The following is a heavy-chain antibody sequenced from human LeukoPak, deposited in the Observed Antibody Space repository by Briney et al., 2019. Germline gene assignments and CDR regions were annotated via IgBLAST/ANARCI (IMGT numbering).Heavy chain of an antibody. V-gene: IGHV4-34*01. Sequence: SETLSPTCAVYGGSFSGYYWSWIRQPPGKGLEWIGEINHSGSANYNPSLKSRVTISVDTSKNQFSLKLSSVTAADTAVYYCARRQKWELLSSWGQGTLVTVSS. CDR2: INHSGSA. CDR1: GGSFSGYY. CDR3: ARRQKWELLSS. J-gene: IGHJ4*02. D-gene: IGHD1-26*01.